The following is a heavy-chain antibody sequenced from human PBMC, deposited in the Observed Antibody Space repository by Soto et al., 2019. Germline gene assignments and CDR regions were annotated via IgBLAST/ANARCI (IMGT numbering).Heavy chain of an antibody. CDR2: ISSSGSTI. Sequence: EVQLVESGGGLVQPGGSLRLSCAASGFTFSSYEMNWVRQAPGKGLEWVSYISSSGSTIYYADSVKGRFTISRDNAKNSQYLQMNSLRAEDTAVYYCARGGPDGGLHYDFWSGPKGWFDPWGQGTLVTVSS. D-gene: IGHD3-3*01. J-gene: IGHJ5*02. CDR3: ARGGPDGGLHYDFWSGPKGWFDP. V-gene: IGHV3-48*03. CDR1: GFTFSSYE.